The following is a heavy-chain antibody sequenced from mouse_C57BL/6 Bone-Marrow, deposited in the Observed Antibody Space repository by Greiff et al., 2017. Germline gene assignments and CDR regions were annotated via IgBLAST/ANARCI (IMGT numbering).Heavy chain of an antibody. J-gene: IGHJ2*01. CDR2: IDPENGDT. D-gene: IGHD1-1*01. Sequence: VQLKQSGAELVRPGASVKLSCTASGFNIKDDYMHWVKQRPEQGLEWIGWIDPENGDTESASKFQGKATITADTSSNTAYLQLSSLTSEDTAVYCCTYYSGSSPFDYWGQGTTLTVSS. CDR1: GFNIKDDY. V-gene: IGHV14-4*01. CDR3: TYYSGSSPFDY.